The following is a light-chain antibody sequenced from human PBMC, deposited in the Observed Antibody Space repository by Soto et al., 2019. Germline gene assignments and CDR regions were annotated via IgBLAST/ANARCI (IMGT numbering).Light chain of an antibody. Sequence: QSARTQPDSVSGSPGQSITISGTGPSSDIGAYNYVSWYQQHPGKAPKLMIYDVNIRPSGVSNRFSGSKSGNTASLTISGLQAEDEADYYCTSWTTSTTMIFGGGTQLTVL. J-gene: IGLJ2*01. CDR3: TSWTTSTTMI. V-gene: IGLV2-14*03. CDR2: DVN. CDR1: SSDIGAYNY.